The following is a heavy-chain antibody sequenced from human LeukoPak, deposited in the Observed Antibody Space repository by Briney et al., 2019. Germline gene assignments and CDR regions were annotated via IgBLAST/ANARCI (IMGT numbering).Heavy chain of an antibody. J-gene: IGHJ4*02. CDR3: GRGSVGFGELNY. D-gene: IGHD3-10*01. CDR1: GFTFSSYA. CDR2: ISGSGGST. V-gene: IGHV3-23*01. Sequence: GGSLRLSCAASGFTFSSYAMSWVRQAPGKGLEWVSAISGSGGSTYYADSVKGRFTLSRDNSKNTLYLQMNSLRIEDTAVYYCGRGSVGFGELNYWGQGTLVTVSP.